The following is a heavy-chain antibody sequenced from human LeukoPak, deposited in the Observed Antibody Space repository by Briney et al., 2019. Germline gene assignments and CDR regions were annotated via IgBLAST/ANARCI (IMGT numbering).Heavy chain of an antibody. Sequence: PGGSLRLSCAASGFTFSGSALHWVRQASGKGLEWIGRIRSKTNNYATTYAASVTGRFTISRDDSKNTAYLQMNSLKTEDTAVYYCTRRGDDILTGYSVDWGQGTLVTVSS. CDR1: GFTFSGSA. V-gene: IGHV3-73*01. J-gene: IGHJ4*02. CDR2: IRSKTNNYAT. D-gene: IGHD3-9*01. CDR3: TRRGDDILTGYSVD.